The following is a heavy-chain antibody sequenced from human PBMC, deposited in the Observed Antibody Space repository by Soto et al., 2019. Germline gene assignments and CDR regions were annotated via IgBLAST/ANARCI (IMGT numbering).Heavy chain of an antibody. CDR2: IYYSGST. Sequence: SETLSLTCTVSGGSISSSSYYWGWIRQPPGKGLEWIGSIYYSGSTYYNPSLKSRVTISVDTSKNQFSLKLSSVTAADTAVYYCARARFGESYYYFDYWGQGTLVTVSS. D-gene: IGHD3-10*01. CDR3: ARARFGESYYYFDY. J-gene: IGHJ4*02. CDR1: GGSISSSSYY. V-gene: IGHV4-39*01.